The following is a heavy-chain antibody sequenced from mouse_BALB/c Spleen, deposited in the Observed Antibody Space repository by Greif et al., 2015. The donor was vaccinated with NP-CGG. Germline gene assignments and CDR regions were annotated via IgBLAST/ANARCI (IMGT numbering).Heavy chain of an antibody. CDR2: IDPSDSYT. CDR3: ARRDDGYLFAY. J-gene: IGHJ3*01. V-gene: IGHV1-69*02. CDR1: GYTFTSYW. D-gene: IGHD2-3*01. Sequence: QVQLKQSGAELVKPGASVKLSCKASGYTFTSYWMHWVKQRPGQGLEWIGEIDPSDSYTNYNQKFKGKATLTVDKSSSTAYMQLSSQTSEDSAVYYCARRDDGYLFAYWGQGTLVTVSA.